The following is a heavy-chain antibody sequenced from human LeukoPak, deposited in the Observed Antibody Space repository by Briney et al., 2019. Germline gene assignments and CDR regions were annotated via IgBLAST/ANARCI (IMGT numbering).Heavy chain of an antibody. D-gene: IGHD1-1*01. Sequence: ASVKVSCKASGYTFTSYDINWVRQATGQGLEWMGWMNHNSGNTGYAQKFQGRVTMTRNTSKSTAYMEPSSLRSEDTAVYYCARKRGTDAFDIWGQGTMVTVSS. V-gene: IGHV1-8*01. CDR2: MNHNSGNT. CDR3: ARKRGTDAFDI. CDR1: GYTFTSYD. J-gene: IGHJ3*02.